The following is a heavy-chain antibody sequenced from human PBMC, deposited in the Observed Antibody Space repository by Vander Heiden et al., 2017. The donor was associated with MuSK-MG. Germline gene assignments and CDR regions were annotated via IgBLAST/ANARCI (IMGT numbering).Heavy chain of an antibody. CDR3: ARDGDSVVPFDI. CDR1: GFTLSNYW. J-gene: IGHJ3*02. CDR2: IDHHGSRT. V-gene: IGHV3-74*01. D-gene: IGHD2-15*01. Sequence: EVQLVESGGGLVQPGGSLRLSCAASGFTLSNYWMHWVRQAPGKGLVWVSHIDHHGSRTTYADSVKGRFAISMDSAKNTLYLQMHSLRDDDTGIYYCARDGDSVVPFDIWGRGTMVTVSS.